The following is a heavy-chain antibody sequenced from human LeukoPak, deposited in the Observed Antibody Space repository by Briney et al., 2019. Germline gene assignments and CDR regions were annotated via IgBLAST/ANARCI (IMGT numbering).Heavy chain of an antibody. J-gene: IGHJ6*03. V-gene: IGHV3-48*01. Sequence: GRCLTPSRALSGLTFSKYTINSVRQAPGEGLECVSYISSNGSRVQYADSVKGRFTFSRDNAKNSLYPQMNSLRAKDTAVYYCARDGYDFWCGSIYYYFYMDVWGKGTRVTVSS. CDR2: ISSNGSRV. CDR3: ARDGYDFWCGSIYYYFYMDV. CDR1: GLTFSKYT. D-gene: IGHD3-3*01.